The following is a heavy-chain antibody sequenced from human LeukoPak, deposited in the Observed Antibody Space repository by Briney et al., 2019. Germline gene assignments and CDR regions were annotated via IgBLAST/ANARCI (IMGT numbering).Heavy chain of an antibody. CDR1: GFTFSNYG. CDR3: VREDTPATANY. Sequence: GGSLRLSCAASGFTFSNYGIHWVRQAPGKGLEWVAAISHDGSNKYYADSVKGRFTISSDNSKNTLYLQMNSLRVEDTAVYYCVREDTPATANYWGQGTLVTISS. D-gene: IGHD2-21*02. CDR2: ISHDGSNK. J-gene: IGHJ4*02. V-gene: IGHV3-30-3*01.